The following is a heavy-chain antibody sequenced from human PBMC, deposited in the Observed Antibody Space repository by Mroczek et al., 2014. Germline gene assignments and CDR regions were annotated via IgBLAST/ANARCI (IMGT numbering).Heavy chain of an antibody. V-gene: IGHV4-34*01. CDR3: ARARVEWLSFDY. CDR1: GGSFSGYY. J-gene: IGHJ4*02. CDR2: INHSGST. Sequence: QVQLQQWGAGLLKPSETLSLTCAVYGGSFSGYYWSWIRQPPGKGLEWIGEINHSGSTNYNPSLKSRVTISVDTSKNQFSLKLSSVTAADTAVYYCARARVEWLSFDYWGQGTLVTVSS. D-gene: IGHD3-3*01.